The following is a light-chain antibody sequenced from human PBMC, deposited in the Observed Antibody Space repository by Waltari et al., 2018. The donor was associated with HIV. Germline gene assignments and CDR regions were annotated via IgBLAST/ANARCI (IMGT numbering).Light chain of an antibody. V-gene: IGLV1-51*01. Sequence: QSVFTQPPSVSAAPGQKVTISCSGSSSNIGTYYVSWYQQLPGTTPKVLIYDNDKRPSGIPDRFSGSKSGTSATLGITGLQTGDEADYYCETWDSSAGRVFGGGTRLTVL. CDR2: DND. CDR3: ETWDSSAGRV. CDR1: SSNIGTYY. J-gene: IGLJ3*02.